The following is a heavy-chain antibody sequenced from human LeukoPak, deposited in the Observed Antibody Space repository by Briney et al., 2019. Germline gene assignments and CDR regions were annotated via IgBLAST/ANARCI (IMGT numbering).Heavy chain of an antibody. D-gene: IGHD3-9*01. Sequence: SETLSLTCTVSGGSIRSYYWSWIRQSPGKGLEWIAYISNTGSTNYNPSLKSRVTISEDTSQNQFSLKLTSVTAADTAVYYCARLAPALTGYANWLDPWGQGTLVTVSS. J-gene: IGHJ5*02. V-gene: IGHV4-59*08. CDR1: GGSIRSYY. CDR3: ARLAPALTGYANWLDP. CDR2: ISNTGST.